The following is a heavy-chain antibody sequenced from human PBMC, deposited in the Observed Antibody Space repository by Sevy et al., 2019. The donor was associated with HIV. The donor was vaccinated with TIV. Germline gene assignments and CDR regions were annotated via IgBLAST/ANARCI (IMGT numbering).Heavy chain of an antibody. CDR3: ARGAKFALFDY. J-gene: IGHJ4*02. D-gene: IGHD3-10*01. V-gene: IGHV4-61*01. CDR1: GRSVSSGSYY. Sequence: SETLSLTCTVSGRSVSSGSYYWHWIRQPPEKGLEWIGYIYNSGSTNYNPSLKSRVSISVDTSKNQFSLKLSSLIAADTAVYYCARGAKFALFDYWGQGSLVTVSS. CDR2: IYNSGST.